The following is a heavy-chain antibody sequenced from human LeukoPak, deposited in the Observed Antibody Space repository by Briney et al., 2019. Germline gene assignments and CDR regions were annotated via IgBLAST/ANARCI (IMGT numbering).Heavy chain of an antibody. J-gene: IGHJ3*02. Sequence: GGSLRLSCAASGFTFSSYWMHWVRQAPGKGLVWVARINSDGSSISYADSVKGRFTISRDNSKNTLYLQMNSLRAEDTAVYYCAKGDYGDYQSGDAFDIWGQGTMVTVSS. CDR3: AKGDYGDYQSGDAFDI. CDR1: GFTFSSYW. D-gene: IGHD4-17*01. V-gene: IGHV3-74*01. CDR2: INSDGSSI.